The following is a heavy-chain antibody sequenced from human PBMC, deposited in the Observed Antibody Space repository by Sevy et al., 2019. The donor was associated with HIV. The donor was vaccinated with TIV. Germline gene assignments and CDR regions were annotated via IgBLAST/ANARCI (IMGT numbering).Heavy chain of an antibody. Sequence: GGSLRLSCAASGFTFSSYAMNWVRQAPGRGLEWVSSISKSGEITYYADSVRGRFTVSRDNSKNTVYLQLNSLRAEDTAIYYCAKEWILLSSWYGEFDYWGQGTLVTVSS. CDR1: GFTFSSYA. CDR2: ISKSGEIT. D-gene: IGHD6-19*01. V-gene: IGHV3-23*01. CDR3: AKEWILLSSWYGEFDY. J-gene: IGHJ4*02.